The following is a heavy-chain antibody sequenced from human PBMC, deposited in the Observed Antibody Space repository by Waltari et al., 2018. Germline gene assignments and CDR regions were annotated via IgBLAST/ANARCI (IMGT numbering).Heavy chain of an antibody. Sequence: EVQLVESGGGLIQPGGSLRLSFAASWFTVRNHYMSWVRQAPGKGLEWVSVIYSGGSTYYADSVKGRFTISRDNSKNTLYLQMDSLRAEDTAVYYCARAALSGRGSLDYWGQGTLVTVSS. CDR2: IYSGGST. CDR3: ARAALSGRGSLDY. D-gene: IGHD2-2*01. CDR1: WFTVRNHY. J-gene: IGHJ4*02. V-gene: IGHV3-53*01.